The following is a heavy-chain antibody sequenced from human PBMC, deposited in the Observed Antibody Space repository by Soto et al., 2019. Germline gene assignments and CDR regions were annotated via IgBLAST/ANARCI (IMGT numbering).Heavy chain of an antibody. CDR1: GFTFSSYG. CDR2: ISYDGSNK. Sequence: GGSLRLSCAASGFTFSSYGMHWVRQAPGKGLEWVAVISYDGSNKYYADSVKGRFTISRDNSKNTLYLQMNSLRAEDTAVYYCAKDGRGGSYYYYGMDVWGQGTTVTVSS. V-gene: IGHV3-30*18. CDR3: AKDGRGGSYYYYGMDV. J-gene: IGHJ6*02.